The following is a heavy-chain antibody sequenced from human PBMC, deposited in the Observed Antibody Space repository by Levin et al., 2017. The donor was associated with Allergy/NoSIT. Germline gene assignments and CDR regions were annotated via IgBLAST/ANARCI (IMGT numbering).Heavy chain of an antibody. CDR2: ISDNGINY. J-gene: IGHJ4*02. CDR3: ARVTPGSGWPNYLGY. Sequence: LSLTCAASGFPFTSHAMHWVRQAPGKGLEWVAVISDNGINYNYADAVKGRFTISRDNSKNTLYLQMNSLRSEDTAVYYCARVTPGSGWPNYLGYWGQGTLVSVSS. CDR1: GFPFTSHA. D-gene: IGHD6-19*01. V-gene: IGHV3-30-3*01.